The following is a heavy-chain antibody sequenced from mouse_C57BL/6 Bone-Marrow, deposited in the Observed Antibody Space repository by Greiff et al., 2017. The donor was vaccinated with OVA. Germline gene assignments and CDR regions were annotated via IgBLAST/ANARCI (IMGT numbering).Heavy chain of an antibody. CDR2: IRSKSNNYAT. V-gene: IGHV10-1*01. CDR3: VARGNYGSSPLYAMEY. CDR1: GFSFNTYA. Sequence: EVQGVESGGGLVQPKGSLKLSCAASGFSFNTYAMNWVRQAPGKGLEWVARIRSKSNNYATYYADSVKDRFTISRDDSESMLYLQMNNLKTEDTAMYYCVARGNYGSSPLYAMEYWGQGTSVTVSS. J-gene: IGHJ4*01. D-gene: IGHD1-1*01.